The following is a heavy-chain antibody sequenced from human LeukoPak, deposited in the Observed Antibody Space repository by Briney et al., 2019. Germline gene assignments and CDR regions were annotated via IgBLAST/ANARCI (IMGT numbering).Heavy chain of an antibody. CDR1: GYTFTGYY. J-gene: IGHJ4*02. Sequence: ASVKASCKASGYTFTGYYMHWVRQAPGQGLEWMGWINPNSGGTNYAQKFQGRVTMTRDTSISTAYMELSRLRSDDTAVYYCARVLITMVRGAPLVGYWGQGTLVTVSS. CDR3: ARVLITMVRGAPLVGY. CDR2: INPNSGGT. V-gene: IGHV1-2*02. D-gene: IGHD3-10*01.